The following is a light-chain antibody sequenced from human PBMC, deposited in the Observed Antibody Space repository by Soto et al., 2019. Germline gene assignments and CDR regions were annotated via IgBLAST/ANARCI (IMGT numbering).Light chain of an antibody. CDR3: QSFDSALLAYV. CDR1: SSNVGPADA. J-gene: IGLJ1*01. CDR2: DDN. V-gene: IGLV1-40*02. Sequence: QSPLTQPPWASGAPGLRVTIFCTGASSNVGPADAVHWYQQIPGSTPKHLIFDDNVRPSWVPDRFSASKSGTTASLAITGLQTEDEADYYCQSFDSALLAYVFGTGTKVTVL.